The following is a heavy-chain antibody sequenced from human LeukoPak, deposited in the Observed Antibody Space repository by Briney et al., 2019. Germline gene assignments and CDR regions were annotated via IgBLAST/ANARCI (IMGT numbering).Heavy chain of an antibody. D-gene: IGHD6-13*01. CDR2: ISSSGSTI. V-gene: IGHV3-48*03. Sequence: GGSLRLSCAASRFTFSNYEMNWVRQAPGKGLEWVSYISSSGSTIYYADSVKGRFTISRDNAKNSLFLQMNSLRAGDTAVYYCVQPLDYGGQGTLVTVSS. CDR3: VQPLDY. J-gene: IGHJ4*02. CDR1: RFTFSNYE.